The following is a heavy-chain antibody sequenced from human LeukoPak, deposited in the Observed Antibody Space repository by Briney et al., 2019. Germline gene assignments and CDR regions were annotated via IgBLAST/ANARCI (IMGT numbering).Heavy chain of an antibody. CDR2: IYHSGST. J-gene: IGHJ4*02. CDR3: ARGTGAPPDY. CDR1: GGSISSGGYY. V-gene: IGHV4-30-2*01. Sequence: SQTLSLTCTVSGGSISSGGYYWGWIRQPPGKGLEWIGYIYHSGSTYYNPSLKSRVTISVDRSKNQFSLKLSSVTAADTAVYYCARGTGAPPDYWGQGTLVTVSS. D-gene: IGHD1-1*01.